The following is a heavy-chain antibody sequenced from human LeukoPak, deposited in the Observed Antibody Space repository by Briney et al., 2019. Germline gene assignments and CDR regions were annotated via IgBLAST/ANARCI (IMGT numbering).Heavy chain of an antibody. J-gene: IGHJ6*02. CDR3: ARVGQQLSYYYYGMDV. D-gene: IGHD6-13*01. CDR1: GFTFSSYA. Sequence: QPGGSLRLSCAASGFTFSSYAMHWVRQAPGKGLEWVAVISYDGSNKYYADSVKGRFTISRDNSKNTLYLQMNSLRAEDTAVYYCARVGQQLSYYYYGMDVWGQGTTVTVSS. CDR2: ISYDGSNK. V-gene: IGHV3-30-3*01.